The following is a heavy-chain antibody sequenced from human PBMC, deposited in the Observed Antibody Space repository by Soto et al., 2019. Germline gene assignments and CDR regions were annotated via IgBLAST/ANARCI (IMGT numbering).Heavy chain of an antibody. CDR1: GFLFRNYE. CDR2: ISTTGGHV. V-gene: IGHV3-48*03. CDR3: VRQPHWARPFES. Sequence: EVRLVESGGDLVKSGGSLRLSCVGSGFLFRNYEMNWVRQAPGKGLEWLAHISTTGGHVSESDSVKGRFTISRDNTKNTRYLQMNSLRTEDTGVYYCVRQPHWARPFESWGQGTRVNVSS. J-gene: IGHJ4*02. D-gene: IGHD7-27*01.